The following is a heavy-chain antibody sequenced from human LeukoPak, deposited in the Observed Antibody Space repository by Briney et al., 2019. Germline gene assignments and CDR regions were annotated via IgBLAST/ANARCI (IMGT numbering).Heavy chain of an antibody. J-gene: IGHJ3*02. CDR1: GFTFSSYW. D-gene: IGHD6-13*01. V-gene: IGHV3-74*01. CDR2: INSDGSST. Sequence: PGGSLRLSCAASGFTFSSYWMHWVRQAPGKGLVWVSRINSDGSSTTYADSVKGRFTISRDNAKNTLYLQMNSLRAEDTAVYYCVREGQQLVRGAFDIWGQGTMVTVSS. CDR3: VREGQQLVRGAFDI.